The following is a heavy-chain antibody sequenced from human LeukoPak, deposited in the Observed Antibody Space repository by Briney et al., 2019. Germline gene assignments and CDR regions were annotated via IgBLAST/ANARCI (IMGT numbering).Heavy chain of an antibody. J-gene: IGHJ4*02. D-gene: IGHD2-15*01. Sequence: GASVKVSCKASGYTFTGYYMHWVRQAPGQGLEWMRWINPNSGGTNYAQKFQGRVTMTRDTSISTAYMELSRLRSDDTAVYYCARDYCSGGSCYSKYWGQGTLVTVSS. CDR2: INPNSGGT. CDR1: GYTFTGYY. CDR3: ARDYCSGGSCYSKY. V-gene: IGHV1-2*02.